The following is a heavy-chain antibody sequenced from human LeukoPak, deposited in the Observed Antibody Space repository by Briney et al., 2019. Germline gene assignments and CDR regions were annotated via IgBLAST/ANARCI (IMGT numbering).Heavy chain of an antibody. CDR2: IYYSGST. V-gene: IGHV4-39*07. Sequence: SETLSLTCTVSGGSISSSSYYWGWIRQPPGKGLEWIGSIYYSGSTYYNPSLKSRVTISVDTSKNQFSLKLSSVTAADTAVYYCARATKEVGIYYYYYMDVWGKGTTVTVSS. D-gene: IGHD1-26*01. J-gene: IGHJ6*03. CDR3: ARATKEVGIYYYYYMDV. CDR1: GGSISSSSYY.